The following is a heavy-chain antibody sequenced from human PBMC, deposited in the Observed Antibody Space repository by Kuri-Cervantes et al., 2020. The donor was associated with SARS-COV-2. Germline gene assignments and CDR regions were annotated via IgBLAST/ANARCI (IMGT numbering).Heavy chain of an antibody. D-gene: IGHD4-17*01. J-gene: IGHJ6*02. Sequence: GESLKISCKGSGYSFTSCWIGWVRQMPGKGLEWMVIIYPGDSDTRYIPSFQDQVTISADKSISTAYLQWSSLEASDTAMYYCARRIDYGDWDGMDVWGQGTTVTVSS. CDR1: GYSFTSCW. CDR2: IYPGDSDT. V-gene: IGHV5-51*01. CDR3: ARRIDYGDWDGMDV.